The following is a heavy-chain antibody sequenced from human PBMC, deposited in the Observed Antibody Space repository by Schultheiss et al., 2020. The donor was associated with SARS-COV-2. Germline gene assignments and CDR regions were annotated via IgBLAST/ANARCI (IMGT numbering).Heavy chain of an antibody. CDR3: ARGAAVWCSGGSCYSGAFDI. CDR2: IYYSGST. CDR1: GGSISSGGYY. Sequence: SETLSLTCTVSGGSISSGGYYWSWIRQHPGKGLEWIGYIYYSGSTNYNPSLKSRVTISVDTSKNQFSLKLSSVTAADTAVYYCARGAAVWCSGGSCYSGAFDIWGQGTMVTVSS. V-gene: IGHV4-61*08. D-gene: IGHD2-15*01. J-gene: IGHJ3*02.